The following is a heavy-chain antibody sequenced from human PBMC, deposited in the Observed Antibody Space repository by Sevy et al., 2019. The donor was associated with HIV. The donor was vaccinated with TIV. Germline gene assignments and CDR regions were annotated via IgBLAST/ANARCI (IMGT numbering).Heavy chain of an antibody. V-gene: IGHV3-7*01. D-gene: IGHD2-2*03. CDR1: GFTFSTYW. J-gene: IGHJ3*02. Sequence: GGSLRLSCAASGFTFSTYWMSWVRQAPGKGLEWVANLKKDGSEKDYVDSVRGRFTISRDNAKNSLSLQMHSLRGEDTAVYYCARDSGYCSSFGCRGDAFDIWGQRTTVTVSS. CDR3: ARDSGYCSSFGCRGDAFDI. CDR2: LKKDGSEK.